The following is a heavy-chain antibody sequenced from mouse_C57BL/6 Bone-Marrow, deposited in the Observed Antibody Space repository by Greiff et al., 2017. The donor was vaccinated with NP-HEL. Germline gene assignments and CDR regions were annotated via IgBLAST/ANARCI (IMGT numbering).Heavy chain of an antibody. CDR2: IYIGNGYT. V-gene: IGHV1-58*01. CDR3: ARSYYGSSYEFAY. J-gene: IGHJ3*01. D-gene: IGHD1-1*01. CDR1: GYTFTSYG. Sequence: EVQVVESGAELVRPGSSVKMSCKTSGYTFTSYGINWVKQRPGQGLEWIGYIYIGNGYTEYNEKFKGKATLTSDTSSSTAYMQLSSLTSEDSAIYFCARSYYGSSYEFAYWGQGTLVTVSA.